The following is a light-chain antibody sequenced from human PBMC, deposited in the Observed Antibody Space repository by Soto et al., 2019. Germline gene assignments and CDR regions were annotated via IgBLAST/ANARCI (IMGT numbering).Light chain of an antibody. Sequence: QLVLTQPPSASGTPGQRVTISCSGSSSNIGSNYVYWYQQLPGAAPKLVIFGNRNRPSGVPERFSGSKSGTSASLAITGLQAEDEADYYCQAYDYSLTASVFGGGTKLTVL. CDR3: QAYDYSLTASV. CDR2: GNR. V-gene: IGLV1-40*01. J-gene: IGLJ3*02. CDR1: SSNIGSNY.